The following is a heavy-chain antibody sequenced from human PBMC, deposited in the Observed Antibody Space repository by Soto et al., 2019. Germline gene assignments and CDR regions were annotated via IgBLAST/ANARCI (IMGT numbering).Heavy chain of an antibody. Sequence: ASVKVSCKASGYTFTSYGISWVRQAPGRGLEWMGWISAYNGNTNYAQKLQGRVTMTTDTSTSTAYMELRSLRSDDTAVYYCARYCSSTSCYGYYGMDVWGQGTTVTVSS. CDR3: ARYCSSTSCYGYYGMDV. D-gene: IGHD2-2*01. CDR1: GYTFTSYG. J-gene: IGHJ6*02. CDR2: ISAYNGNT. V-gene: IGHV1-18*04.